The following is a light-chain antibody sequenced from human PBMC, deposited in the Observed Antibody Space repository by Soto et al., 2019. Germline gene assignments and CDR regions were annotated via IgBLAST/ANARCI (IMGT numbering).Light chain of an antibody. CDR2: DAS. J-gene: IGKJ3*01. CDR1: QSVSSY. Sequence: EIVLTQSPATLSLSPGARATLSCRASQSVSSYLAWYQQKPGQAPRLLIYDASNRATGLPARFSGSGSGTDFTLTISRLEPEDFAVYYCQQRSNWPPFTFGPGTKVDI. V-gene: IGKV3-11*01. CDR3: QQRSNWPPFT.